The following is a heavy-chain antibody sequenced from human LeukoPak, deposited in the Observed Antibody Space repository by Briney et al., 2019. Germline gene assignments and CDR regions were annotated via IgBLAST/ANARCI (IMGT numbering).Heavy chain of an antibody. D-gene: IGHD3-10*01. Sequence: SLRLSCAVSGFTFDDYAMHWVRPAPGKGLEWVSGISWNSGTIGYADSVKGRFTISRDNAKNSLYLQMKSLRAEDTALYYCAKGGSGSYLPGFIDYWGQGTLVTVSS. V-gene: IGHV3-9*01. J-gene: IGHJ4*02. CDR3: AKGGSGSYLPGFIDY. CDR2: ISWNSGTI. CDR1: GFTFDDYA.